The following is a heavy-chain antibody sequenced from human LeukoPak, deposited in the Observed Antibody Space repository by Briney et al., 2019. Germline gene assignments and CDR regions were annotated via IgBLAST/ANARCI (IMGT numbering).Heavy chain of an antibody. D-gene: IGHD4-17*01. V-gene: IGHV3-66*01. CDR2: IYSGGST. Sequence: GGSLRLSCAASGLTVSSSYMSWVRQAPGKGLEWVSVIYSGGSTCYADSVKGRFTISRDNSKNTLYLQMNSLRAEDTAVYYCASTFYGDSPPYWGRGTLVTVSS. J-gene: IGHJ4*02. CDR3: ASTFYGDSPPY. CDR1: GLTVSSSY.